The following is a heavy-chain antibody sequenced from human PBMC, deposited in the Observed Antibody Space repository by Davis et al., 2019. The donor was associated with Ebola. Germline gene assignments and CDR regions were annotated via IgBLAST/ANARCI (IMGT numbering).Heavy chain of an antibody. Sequence: SETLSLTCTVSGGSVSSGNFYWSWIRQPPGKGLEWIGYIYYSGSTNYNPSLKSRVTISVDTSKNQFSLKLSSVTAADTAVYYCARLTTVTADHWYFDLWGRGTHVTVSS. CDR3: ARLTTVTADHWYFDL. CDR1: GGSVSSGNFY. V-gene: IGHV4-61*01. D-gene: IGHD4-17*01. J-gene: IGHJ2*01. CDR2: IYYSGST.